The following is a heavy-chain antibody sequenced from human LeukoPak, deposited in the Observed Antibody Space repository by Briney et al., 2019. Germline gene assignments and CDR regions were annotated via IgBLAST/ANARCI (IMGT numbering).Heavy chain of an antibody. CDR2: ISGSGVTT. CDR1: GFIFSSYA. V-gene: IGHV3-23*01. D-gene: IGHD6-13*01. CDR3: AKDLESGSSWYVPLASDY. J-gene: IGHJ4*02. Sequence: GGSLRLSCAASGFIFSSYAMNWVRQAPGKGLEWVSGISGSGVTTYYADSVKGRFTISRDNSKNTLYLQMNILTAEDTAVYYCAKDLESGSSWYVPLASDYWGQGAPVTASS.